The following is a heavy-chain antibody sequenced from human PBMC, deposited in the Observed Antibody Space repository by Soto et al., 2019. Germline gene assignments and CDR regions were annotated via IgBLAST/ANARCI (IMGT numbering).Heavy chain of an antibody. CDR3: ARQELDIVVVVAATRGAFDI. CDR2: IYYSGST. J-gene: IGHJ3*02. D-gene: IGHD2-15*01. Sequence: QVQLQESGPGLVKPSQTLSLTCTVSGGSISSGGYYWSWIRQHPGKGLEWIGYIYYSGSTYYNPSLKRRVTISVDTSKNQFSLKLSSVTAADTAVYYCARQELDIVVVVAATRGAFDIWGQGTMVTVSS. V-gene: IGHV4-31*03. CDR1: GGSISSGGYY.